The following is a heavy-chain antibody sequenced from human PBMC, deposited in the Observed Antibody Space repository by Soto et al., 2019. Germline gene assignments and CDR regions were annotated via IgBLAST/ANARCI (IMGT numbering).Heavy chain of an antibody. D-gene: IGHD5-12*01. Sequence: SETLSLTCAVYGGSFSGYYWSWIRQPPGKGLEWIGEINHSGSTNYNPSLKSRVTISVDTSKNQFSLKLSSVTAADTAVYYCARGRRWLQLRYYYGMDVWGQGTTVTVSS. CDR1: GGSFSGYY. CDR3: ARGRRWLQLRYYYGMDV. CDR2: INHSGST. J-gene: IGHJ6*02. V-gene: IGHV4-34*01.